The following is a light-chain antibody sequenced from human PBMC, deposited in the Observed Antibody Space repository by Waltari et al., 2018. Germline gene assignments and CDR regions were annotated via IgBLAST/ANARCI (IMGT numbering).Light chain of an antibody. V-gene: IGKV3-11*01. Sequence: EGVLTQSPVTLSLSPGERATLYCRASQSLAGYLAWYQQKPGQAPRLLIYDTSNRATGIPARFSGSGSGTEFTLTISSLEPEDFAIYYCQYRSNWPLFGQGTKVEIK. CDR2: DTS. J-gene: IGKJ1*01. CDR3: QYRSNWPL. CDR1: QSLAGY.